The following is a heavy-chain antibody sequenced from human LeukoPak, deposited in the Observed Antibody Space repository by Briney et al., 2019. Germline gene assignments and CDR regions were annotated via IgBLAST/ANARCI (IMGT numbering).Heavy chain of an antibody. CDR1: GGSFSGYY. CDR2: INHSGST. J-gene: IGHJ4*02. D-gene: IGHD6-19*01. CDR3: ARVPPAVPYFDY. V-gene: IGHV4-34*01. Sequence: SETLSLTCAVYGGSFSGYYWSWIRQPPGKGLEWIGEINHSGSTNYNPSLKSRVTISVDTSKNQFSLKLSSVTAADTAVYYCARVPPAVPYFDYWDQGTLVTVSS.